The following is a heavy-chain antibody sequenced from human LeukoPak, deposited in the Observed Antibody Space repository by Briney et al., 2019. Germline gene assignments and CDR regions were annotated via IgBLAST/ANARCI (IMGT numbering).Heavy chain of an antibody. D-gene: IGHD3-22*01. Sequence: PSETLSLTCTVSGGSISSYYWSWIRQPPGKGLEWVGYIYYSGSTNYNPSLKSRVTISVDTSKNQFSLKLSSVTAADTAVYYCARDAGIRLLPVHFDYWGQGTLVTVSS. J-gene: IGHJ4*02. V-gene: IGHV4-59*12. CDR3: ARDAGIRLLPVHFDY. CDR1: GGSISSYY. CDR2: IYYSGST.